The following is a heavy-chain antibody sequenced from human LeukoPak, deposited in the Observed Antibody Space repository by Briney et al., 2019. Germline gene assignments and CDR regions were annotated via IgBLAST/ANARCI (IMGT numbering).Heavy chain of an antibody. Sequence: GGSLRLSCAASGFTFSSYSMNWVRQAPGKGLEWVSSISSSSSHIYYADSVKGRFTISRDNAKNSLYLQMNSLRAEDTAVYYCAREKDSMYYDFWSGYYGALDYWGQGTLVTVSS. CDR3: AREKDSMYYDFWSGYYGALDY. J-gene: IGHJ4*02. CDR1: GFTFSSYS. D-gene: IGHD3-3*01. V-gene: IGHV3-21*01. CDR2: ISSSSSHI.